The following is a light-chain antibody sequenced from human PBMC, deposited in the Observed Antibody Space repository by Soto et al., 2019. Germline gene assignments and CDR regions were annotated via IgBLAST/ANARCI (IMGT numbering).Light chain of an antibody. J-gene: IGLJ3*02. Sequence: QAVVTQPPSASGTPGQRVTISCSGSSSNIGTNLVYWYQQLPGTAPKLLIHKNNQRPSGVPDRFSGSKSGTSASLAISGLRSEDEADYYCVSWDDSLSGSWVFGGGTKVTVL. V-gene: IGLV1-47*01. CDR2: KNN. CDR1: SSNIGTNL. CDR3: VSWDDSLSGSWV.